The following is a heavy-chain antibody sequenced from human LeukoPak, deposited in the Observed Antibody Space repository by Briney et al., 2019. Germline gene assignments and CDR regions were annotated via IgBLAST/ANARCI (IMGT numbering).Heavy chain of an antibody. CDR1: GFTFSSYA. CDR3: AKDAGLIRGVPHWYFDY. CDR2: ISYDGSNK. Sequence: GRSLRLSCAASGFTFSSYAMHWVRQAPGKGLEWVAVISYDGSNKYYADSVKGRFTISRDNSKNTLYLQMDSLRPEDTAVYYCAKDAGLIRGVPHWYFDYWGQGSLVTVSS. V-gene: IGHV3-30*04. D-gene: IGHD3-10*01. J-gene: IGHJ4*02.